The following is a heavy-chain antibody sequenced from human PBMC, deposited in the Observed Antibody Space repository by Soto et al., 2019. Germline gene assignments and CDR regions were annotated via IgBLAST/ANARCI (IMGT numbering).Heavy chain of an antibody. CDR3: ARGLYGDSVGYDH. D-gene: IGHD4-17*01. Sequence: GGSLRLSCAASGFAFSSYYMHWVRQVPGKGLIWVSRVSNDGSSTNYADSFRGRFTVSSDNGKSTLYLQMNSLRAEDTAIYYCARGLYGDSVGYDHWGQGTLVTVSS. CDR1: GFAFSSYY. V-gene: IGHV3-74*01. J-gene: IGHJ4*02. CDR2: VSNDGSST.